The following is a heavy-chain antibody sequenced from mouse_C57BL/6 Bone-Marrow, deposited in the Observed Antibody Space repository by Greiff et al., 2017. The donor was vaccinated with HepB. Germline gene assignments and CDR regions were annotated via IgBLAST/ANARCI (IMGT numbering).Heavy chain of an antibody. V-gene: IGHV1-72*01. CDR1: GYTFTSYW. D-gene: IGHD1-1*01. J-gene: IGHJ2*01. Sequence: QVQLQQPGAELVKPGASVKLSCKASGYTFTSYWMHWVKQRPGRGLEWIGRIDPNSGGTKYNEKFKSKATLTVDKPSSTAYMQLSSLTAEDSAVYYGARAIEITTVVAVDYWGQGTTLTVSS. CDR3: ARAIEITTVVAVDY. CDR2: IDPNSGGT.